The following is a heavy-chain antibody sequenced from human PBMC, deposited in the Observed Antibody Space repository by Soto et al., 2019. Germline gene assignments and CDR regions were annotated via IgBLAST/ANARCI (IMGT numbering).Heavy chain of an antibody. V-gene: IGHV3-23*01. CDR2: ISGSGGST. D-gene: IGHD1-26*01. J-gene: IGHJ6*03. CDR1: GFTFSSYA. Sequence: GGFLRLSCAASGFTFSSYAMSWVRQAPGKGLEWVSAISGSGGSTYYADSVKGRFTISRDNSKNTLYLQMNSLRAEDTAVYYCAKTPASGYYMDVWGKGTTVTVSS. CDR3: AKTPASGYYMDV.